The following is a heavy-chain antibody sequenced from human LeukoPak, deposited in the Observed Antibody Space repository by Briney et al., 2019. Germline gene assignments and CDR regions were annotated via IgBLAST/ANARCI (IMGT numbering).Heavy chain of an antibody. Sequence: SETLSLTCTVSGGSLSSYYWSWIRQPPGKGLQWIGRIYTSGNTNDNPSLKSRVTMSLDTSKNQFSLKLTSVIAADTAVYYCARSWNWNAPFDFWGQGTLITVSS. CDR1: GGSLSSYY. V-gene: IGHV4-4*07. D-gene: IGHD1-1*01. CDR3: ARSWNWNAPFDF. CDR2: IYTSGNT. J-gene: IGHJ4*02.